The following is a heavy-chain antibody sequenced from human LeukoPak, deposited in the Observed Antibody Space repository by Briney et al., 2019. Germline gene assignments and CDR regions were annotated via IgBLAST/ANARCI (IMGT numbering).Heavy chain of an antibody. D-gene: IGHD6-13*01. J-gene: IGHJ4*02. V-gene: IGHV1-2*06. CDR1: AYTFTGYY. Sequence: ASVKVSCKASAYTFTGYYMHRVRQAPRQGLKRMGRINPNTGGTNYAQRFQGRVTMTRDTSISTAYMELSRLRSDDTAVYYCARLQRSSTSLQWGQGTLVTVSS. CDR2: INPNTGGT. CDR3: ARLQRSSTSLQ.